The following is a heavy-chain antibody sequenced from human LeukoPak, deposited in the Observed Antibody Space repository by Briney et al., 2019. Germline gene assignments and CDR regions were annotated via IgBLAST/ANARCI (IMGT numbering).Heavy chain of an antibody. CDR3: AREDGGAEDAIDI. Sequence: SVKVSCKASGGTFSSYAISWVRQAPGQGLEWMGGIIPIFGTANYAQKFQGRVTITADESTSTAYMELSSLRSEDTAVYYCAREDGGAEDAIDIWGQGTMVTVSS. CDR1: GGTFSSYA. V-gene: IGHV1-69*13. CDR2: IIPIFGTA. D-gene: IGHD4-23*01. J-gene: IGHJ3*02.